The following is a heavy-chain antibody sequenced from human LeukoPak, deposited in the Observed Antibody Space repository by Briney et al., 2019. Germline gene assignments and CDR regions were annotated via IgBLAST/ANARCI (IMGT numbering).Heavy chain of an antibody. V-gene: IGHV3-30-3*01. CDR3: ATQAEWELLLLYY. J-gene: IGHJ4*02. CDR2: ISYDGSNK. D-gene: IGHD1-26*01. CDR1: GFDFHNYV. Sequence: PGGSLRLSCAASGFDFHNYVIHWVRQAPGKGLEWVAVISYDGSNKYYADSVKGRFTISRDNSKNTLYLQMNSLRAEDTAVYYCATQAEWELLLLYYWGQGTLVTVSS.